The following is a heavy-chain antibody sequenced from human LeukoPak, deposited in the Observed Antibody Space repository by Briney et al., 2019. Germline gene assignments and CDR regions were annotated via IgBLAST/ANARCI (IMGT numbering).Heavy chain of an antibody. CDR1: GYSFTSYW. V-gene: IGHV5-10-1*01. D-gene: IGHD3-22*01. CDR3: ARHNYYDSSGDKPPLDY. J-gene: IGHJ4*02. Sequence: PGESLKISCKGSGYSFTSYWISWVRQMPGKGLEWMGRIDPSDSYTNYSPSFQGHVTISADKSISTAYLQWSSLKASDTAMYYCARHNYYDSSGDKPPLDYWGQGTLVTVSS. CDR2: IDPSDSYT.